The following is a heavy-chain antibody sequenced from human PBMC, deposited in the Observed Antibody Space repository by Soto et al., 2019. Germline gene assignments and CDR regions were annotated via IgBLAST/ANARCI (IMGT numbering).Heavy chain of an antibody. J-gene: IGHJ4*02. CDR1: GFTFSDYY. CDR3: ARPNLPGAYGSGSWAT. Sequence: QVQLVESGGGLVKPGGSLRLSCAASGFTFSDYYMSWIRQAPGKGLEWVSYISSSSSYTNYADSVKGRFTISRDNAKNSLYLQMNSLRAEDTAVYYCARPNLPGAYGSGSWATWGQGTLVTVSS. CDR2: ISSSSSYT. D-gene: IGHD3-10*01. V-gene: IGHV3-11*05.